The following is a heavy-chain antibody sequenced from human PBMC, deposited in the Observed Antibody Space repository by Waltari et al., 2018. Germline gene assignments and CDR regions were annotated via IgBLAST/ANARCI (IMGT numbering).Heavy chain of an antibody. J-gene: IGHJ4*02. D-gene: IGHD5-18*01. CDR3: ATDGYSYAQIAY. CDR1: GFTFSSYS. Sequence: EVQLVESGVGLVKPGGSLRFSCAASGFTFSSYSMNCVRQAPGKGLEWVSSISSSSSSIYHAESVKGRLTISRDNAKNSLYLQMNSLRAEDTAVYYWATDGYSYAQIAYWGQGTLVTVSS. CDR2: ISSSSSSI. V-gene: IGHV3-21*01.